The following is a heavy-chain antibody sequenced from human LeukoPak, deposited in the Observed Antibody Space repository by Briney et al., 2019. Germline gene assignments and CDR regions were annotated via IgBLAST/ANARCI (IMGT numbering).Heavy chain of an antibody. V-gene: IGHV3-9*01. CDR3: AKDVGIAVAGGWFDP. CDR1: GFTFDDYA. J-gene: IGHJ5*02. CDR2: IRWNSGSI. D-gene: IGHD6-19*01. Sequence: PGGSLRLSCAASGFTFDDYAMHWVRQAPGKGLEWVSGIRWNSGSIGYADSVKGRFTISRDNAKNSLYLQMNSLRAEDTALYYCAKDVGIAVAGGWFDPWGQGTLVTVSS.